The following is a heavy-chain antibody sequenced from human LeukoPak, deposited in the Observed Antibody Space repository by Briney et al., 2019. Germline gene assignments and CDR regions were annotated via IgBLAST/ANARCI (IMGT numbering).Heavy chain of an antibody. D-gene: IGHD6-19*01. CDR3: ARGASLYSSGWYYPH. CDR2: IYSGGST. CDR1: GFTVNNIY. J-gene: IGHJ4*02. Sequence: PGGSLTLSCAVSGFTVNNIYMSWVRQAPGKGLEWVSVIYSGGSTYYADSVKGRFTISRDNSKSTLSLQRNSLKAEDTSVYYSARGASLYSSGWYYPHGGQGPLVTVST. V-gene: IGHV3-66*02.